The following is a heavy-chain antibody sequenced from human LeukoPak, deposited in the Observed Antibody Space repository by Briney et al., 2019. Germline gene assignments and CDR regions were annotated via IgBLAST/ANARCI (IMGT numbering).Heavy chain of an antibody. CDR2: IYYSGST. D-gene: IGHD3-9*01. V-gene: IGHV4-39*07. CDR3: ARERYFDWLPIDY. J-gene: IGHJ4*02. CDR1: GGSISSSSYY. Sequence: SETLSLTCTVSGGSISSSSYYWGWIRQPPGKGLEWIGSIYYSGSTYYNPSLKSRVTISVDTSKNQFSLKLSSVTAADTAVYYCARERYFDWLPIDYWGQGTLVTVSS.